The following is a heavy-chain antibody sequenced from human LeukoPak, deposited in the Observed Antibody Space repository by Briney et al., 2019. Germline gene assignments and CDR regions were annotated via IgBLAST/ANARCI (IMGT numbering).Heavy chain of an antibody. CDR1: GYSFSDYG. Sequence: ASVKVSCKASGYSFSDYGISWVRQAPGQGLEWMAWISGYNGNTNYAQKLQGRVTLTTDTSTSTAYMELRSLRSDDTAVYYCAKIPLANSYGSFDYWGQGTLVTVSS. D-gene: IGHD5-18*01. CDR3: AKIPLANSYGSFDY. CDR2: ISGYNGNT. V-gene: IGHV1-18*01. J-gene: IGHJ4*02.